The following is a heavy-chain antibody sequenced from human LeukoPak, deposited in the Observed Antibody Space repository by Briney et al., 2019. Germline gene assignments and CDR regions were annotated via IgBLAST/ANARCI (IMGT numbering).Heavy chain of an antibody. D-gene: IGHD5-18*01. CDR3: ARHVENYGYPNWFDP. V-gene: IGHV4-39*01. CDR1: AGSLSSTTYY. CDR2: IYYTGLP. Sequence: SETLSLTCTLSAGSLSSTTYYWGWLLQPPGTGLEWIGTIYYTGLPYSGPSVESRVTIDLDPSKNQCSLDLNSVTAGDTAVYYFARHVENYGYPNWFDPWGRGTLVTVSS. J-gene: IGHJ5*02.